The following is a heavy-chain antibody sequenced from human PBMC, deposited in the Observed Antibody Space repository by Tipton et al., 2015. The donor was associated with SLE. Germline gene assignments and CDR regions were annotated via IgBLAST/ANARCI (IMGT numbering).Heavy chain of an antibody. Sequence: QLVQSGGGLVQPGESLRLSCAASGFTFSTYEMNWVRQTPGKGLEWVSYISRSGSTLYYADSVKGRFTISRDIAKNSLYLQMNSLRVDDAAVYYCARVTFTAVGTGWKPNYYHGMDVWGQGTTVAVSS. J-gene: IGHJ6*02. V-gene: IGHV3-48*03. D-gene: IGHD6-13*01. CDR2: ISRSGSTL. CDR1: GFTFSTYE. CDR3: ARVTFTAVGTGWKPNYYHGMDV.